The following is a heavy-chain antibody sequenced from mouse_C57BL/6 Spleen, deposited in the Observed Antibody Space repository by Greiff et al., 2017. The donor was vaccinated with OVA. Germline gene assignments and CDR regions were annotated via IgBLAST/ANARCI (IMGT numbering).Heavy chain of an antibody. J-gene: IGHJ1*03. CDR3: ARSNYYGSSYVQYWYFDV. V-gene: IGHV1-78*01. D-gene: IGHD1-1*01. CDR1: GYTFTDHT. Sequence: QVQLQQSDAELVKPGASVKISCKVSGYTFTDHTIHWMKQRPEQGLEWIGYIYPRDGGTKYNEKFKGKATLTADKSSSTAYMQLNSLTSEDSAVYFCARSNYYGSSYVQYWYFDVWGTGTTVTVSS. CDR2: IYPRDGGT.